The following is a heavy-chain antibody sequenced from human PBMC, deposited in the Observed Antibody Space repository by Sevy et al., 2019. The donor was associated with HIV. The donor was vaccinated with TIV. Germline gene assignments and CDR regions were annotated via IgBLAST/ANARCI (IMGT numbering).Heavy chain of an antibody. CDR3: AKSWGSITAAGLDY. J-gene: IGHJ4*02. V-gene: IGHV3-21*01. CDR2: VSSSSDYI. CDR1: GFTFSSYS. Sequence: GGSLRLSCVASGFTFSSYSMHWVRQAPGKGLEWVSSVSSSSDYIYYADSVKGRFTISRDNAKNSLYLQMNSLRAEDTAVYHCAKSWGSITAAGLDYWGQGTLVTVSS. D-gene: IGHD6-13*01.